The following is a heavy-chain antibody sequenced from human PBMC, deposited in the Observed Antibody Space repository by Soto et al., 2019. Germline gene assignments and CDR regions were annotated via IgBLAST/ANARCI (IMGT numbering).Heavy chain of an antibody. CDR3: ARDYYGSGWYPYFDY. V-gene: IGHV3-30-3*01. J-gene: IGHJ4*02. Sequence: GGSLRLSCAASGFTFSSYAMHWVRQAPGKGLEWVAVISYDGSNKYYADSVKGRFTISRDNSKNTLYLQMNSLRAEDTAVYYCARDYYGSGWYPYFDYWGQGTLVTVSS. CDR2: ISYDGSNK. CDR1: GFTFSSYA. D-gene: IGHD6-19*01.